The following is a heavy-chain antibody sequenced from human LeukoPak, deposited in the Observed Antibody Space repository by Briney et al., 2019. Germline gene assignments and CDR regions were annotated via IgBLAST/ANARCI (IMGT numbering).Heavy chain of an antibody. J-gene: IGHJ4*02. D-gene: IGHD1-26*01. CDR2: IYYSGST. CDR1: AGSISSSSYY. V-gene: IGHV4-39*02. CDR3: ARDSSPGSGSFLDY. Sequence: SETLSLTCTVSAGSISSSSYYWGWIRQPPGKGLEWTGSIYYSGSTYYNPSHKSRVTISVDTPKNQFSLKLSSVTAADTAVYYCARDSSPGSGSFLDYWGQGTLVTVSS.